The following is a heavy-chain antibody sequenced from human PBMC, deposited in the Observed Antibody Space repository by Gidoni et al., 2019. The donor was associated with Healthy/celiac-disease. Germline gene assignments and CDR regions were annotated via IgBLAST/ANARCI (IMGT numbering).Heavy chain of an antibody. Sequence: QVQLVESGGGLVKPGGSLRLSCAASVFPFIDYSMRWNRQAPGKGLEWVSYISSSSSYTNYADSVKGRFTSSRDNAKNSLYLQMNSLRAEDTAVYYCARDANYGEGYFDYWGQGTLVTVSS. J-gene: IGHJ4*02. CDR1: VFPFIDYS. D-gene: IGHD4-17*01. CDR2: ISSSSSYT. CDR3: ARDANYGEGYFDY. V-gene: IGHV3-11*05.